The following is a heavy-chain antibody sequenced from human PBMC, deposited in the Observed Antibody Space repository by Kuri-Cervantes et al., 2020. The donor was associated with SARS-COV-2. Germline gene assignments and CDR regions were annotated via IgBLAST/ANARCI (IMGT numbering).Heavy chain of an antibody. V-gene: IGHV4-39*01. Sequence: ESLKISCTVSGGSISSSSYYWGWIRQPPGKGLEWIGSIYYSGSTYYNPSLKSRVTISVDTSKNQFSLKLSSVTAADTAVYYCARRNSRYYYYGMDVWGQGTTATVSS. CDR3: ARRNSRYYYYGMDV. J-gene: IGHJ6*02. D-gene: IGHD4-11*01. CDR1: GGSISSSSYY. CDR2: IYYSGST.